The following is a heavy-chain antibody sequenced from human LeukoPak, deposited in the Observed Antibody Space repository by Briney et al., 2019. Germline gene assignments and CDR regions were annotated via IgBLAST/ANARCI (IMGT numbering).Heavy chain of an antibody. CDR3: ARNFYDSSGYYRIDS. D-gene: IGHD3-22*01. CDR1: GFTFSSYA. V-gene: IGHV3-48*03. Sequence: QSGGSLRLSCAASGFTFSSYAMHWVRQAPGKGLEWVSYISSSGSTISYAESVKGRFTVSRDNARNSVYLQMNSLRAEDTAVYYCARNFYDSSGYYRIDSWGQGTLVTVSS. J-gene: IGHJ4*02. CDR2: ISSSGSTI.